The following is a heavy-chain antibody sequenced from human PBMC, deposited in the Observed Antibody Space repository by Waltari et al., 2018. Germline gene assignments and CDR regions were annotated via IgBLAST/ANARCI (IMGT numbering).Heavy chain of an antibody. V-gene: IGHV1-3*01. CDR1: GYTFTSYA. Sequence: QVQLVQSGAEVKKPGASVKVSCKASGYTFTSYAMHWVRQAPGQRLEWMGWINAGNGNTKYSQKFQGRVTITADKSTSTAYMELSSLRSEDTAVYYCARGPSGGDYFGYWGQGTLVTVSS. CDR3: ARGPSGGDYFGY. J-gene: IGHJ4*02. D-gene: IGHD2-21*01. CDR2: INAGNGNT.